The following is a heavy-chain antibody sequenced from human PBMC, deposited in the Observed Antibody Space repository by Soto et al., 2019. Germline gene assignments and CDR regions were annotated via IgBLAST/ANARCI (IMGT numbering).Heavy chain of an antibody. CDR3: AHILSGSQFNY. D-gene: IGHD3-9*01. CDR2: INNNGDT. CDR1: GGSVSGYH. V-gene: IGHV4-59*08. J-gene: IGHJ4*02. Sequence: TSETLSLTCNVSGGSVSGYHWSWIRQPPGKGLEWIGYINNNGDTDYNPSLESRVTISVDTSKNQISLNMTSVIAADTAIYYCAHILSGSQFNYWGQGTPVTVSS.